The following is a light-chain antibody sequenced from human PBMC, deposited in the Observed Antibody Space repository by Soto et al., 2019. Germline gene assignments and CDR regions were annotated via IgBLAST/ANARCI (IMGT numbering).Light chain of an antibody. CDR3: QPYKSFPWT. CDR2: AAS. Sequence: VIWMTQSPSLLSASTGDRVTISCRVSQGISTYLAWYQQKPGKAPELLIYAASTLQSGVPSRFSGSGSGTDFTLTISYLQYEDFATYYCQPYKSFPWTFGQGTKVAIK. CDR1: QGISTY. J-gene: IGKJ1*01. V-gene: IGKV1D-8*01.